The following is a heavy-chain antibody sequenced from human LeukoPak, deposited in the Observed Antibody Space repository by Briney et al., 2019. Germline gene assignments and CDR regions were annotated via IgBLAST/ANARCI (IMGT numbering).Heavy chain of an antibody. J-gene: IGHJ5*02. V-gene: IGHV5-51*01. CDR1: GYSFTSYW. CDR3: ARLPDSSGWENWFDP. Sequence: GESLQISCKGSGYSFTSYWIGWVRQMPGKGLEWMGIIYPGDSDTRYSPSFQGQVTISADKSISTAYLQWSSLKASDTAMYYCARLPDSSGWENWFDPWGQGTLVTVSS. CDR2: IYPGDSDT. D-gene: IGHD6-19*01.